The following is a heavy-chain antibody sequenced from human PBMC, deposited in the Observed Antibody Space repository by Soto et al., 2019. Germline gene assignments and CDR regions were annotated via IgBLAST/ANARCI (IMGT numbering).Heavy chain of an antibody. J-gene: IGHJ5*02. D-gene: IGHD1-26*01. Sequence: SETLSLTCTVSGGSISSGDYYWSWIRQPPGKGLEWIGYIYYSGSTYYNPSLKSRVTISVDTSKNQFSLKLSSVTAADTAVYYCARDLRGASSFGWFDPWGQGTLVTVSS. CDR1: GGSISSGDYY. CDR2: IYYSGST. CDR3: ARDLRGASSFGWFDP. V-gene: IGHV4-30-4*01.